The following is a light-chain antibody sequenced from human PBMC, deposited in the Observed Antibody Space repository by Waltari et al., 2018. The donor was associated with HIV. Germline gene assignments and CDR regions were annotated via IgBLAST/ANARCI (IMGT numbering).Light chain of an antibody. CDR2: SAS. CDR1: QSVSSN. Sequence: EIVMTQSPATLSVSPGEGAILSCMASQSVSSNLAWYQQKPGQAHRLLIYSASTRTTGVPARFSGSGSGTDFTLTISSLQSEDFAVYHCQQYNNWPPYTFGQGTRLEIK. V-gene: IGKV3-15*01. J-gene: IGKJ2*01. CDR3: QQYNNWPPYT.